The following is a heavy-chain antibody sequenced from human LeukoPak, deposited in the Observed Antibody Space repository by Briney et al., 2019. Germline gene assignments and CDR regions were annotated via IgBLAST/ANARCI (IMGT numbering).Heavy chain of an antibody. CDR3: ARDYNYGLDY. D-gene: IGHD1-1*01. CDR1: GFTFSGYW. J-gene: IGHJ4*02. Sequence: GGSLRLSCAASGFTFSGYWMHWVRQAPGKGLVWVSRINSDGSTTSYADSVKGRFTSSRDNAKNTLYLQMNSLTAEDTAVYYCARDYNYGLDYWGQGTLVTVSS. V-gene: IGHV3-74*01. CDR2: INSDGSTT.